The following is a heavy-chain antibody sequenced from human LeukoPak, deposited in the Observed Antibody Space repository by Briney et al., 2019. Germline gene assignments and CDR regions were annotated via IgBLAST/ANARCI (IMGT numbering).Heavy chain of an antibody. V-gene: IGHV1-2*02. Sequence: ASVKVSCKASGYTFTGYYMHWVRQAPGQGLEWMGWINPNSGGTNYAQKFQGGVTMTRDTSISTAYMELSRLRSDDTAVYYCARVNTGDYGDFLDYWGQGTLVTVSS. D-gene: IGHD4-17*01. J-gene: IGHJ4*02. CDR3: ARVNTGDYGDFLDY. CDR2: INPNSGGT. CDR1: GYTFTGYY.